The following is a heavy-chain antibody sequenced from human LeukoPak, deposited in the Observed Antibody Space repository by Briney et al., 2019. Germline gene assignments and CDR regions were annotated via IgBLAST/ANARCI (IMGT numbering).Heavy chain of an antibody. CDR2: IYTSGST. J-gene: IGHJ4*02. CDR3: ASQGITMVRGHFL. Sequence: PSETLSLTCTVSGGSISSGSYYWSWIRQPAGKGLEWIGRIYTSGSTNYNPSLKSRVTISVDMSKDQFSPKLSSVTAADTAVYYCASQGITMVRGHFLWGQGTLVTVSS. CDR1: GGSISSGSYY. V-gene: IGHV4-61*02. D-gene: IGHD3-10*01.